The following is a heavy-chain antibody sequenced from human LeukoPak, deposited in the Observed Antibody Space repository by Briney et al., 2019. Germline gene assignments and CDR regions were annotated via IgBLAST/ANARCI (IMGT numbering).Heavy chain of an antibody. CDR3: ARTTYDSDAFHI. V-gene: IGHV3-23*01. CDR2: ISGSGDST. CDR1: GFTFSSYA. D-gene: IGHD3-10*01. J-gene: IGHJ3*02. Sequence: PGGSLRLSCAASGFTFSSYAMSWVRQAPGKGLEWVSGISGSGDSTYSADSVKGRFTISRDNSKNTLYLRMNSLRAEDPAVYFCARTTYDSDAFHIWGQGTMVTVSS.